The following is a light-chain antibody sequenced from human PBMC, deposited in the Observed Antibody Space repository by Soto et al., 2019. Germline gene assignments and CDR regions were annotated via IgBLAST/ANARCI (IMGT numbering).Light chain of an antibody. V-gene: IGKV1-27*01. CDR2: AAS. J-gene: IGKJ5*01. CDR3: QKYSSVIT. CDR1: QGNSNF. Sequence: DIQMTQSPSSLSASVGDRVTITCRASQGNSNFLAWYQQKPGKVPKLLISAASTLQSGVPSRFSGSGSGTDFTLTITSLQPEDVATYYCQKYSSVITFGQGTRLETK.